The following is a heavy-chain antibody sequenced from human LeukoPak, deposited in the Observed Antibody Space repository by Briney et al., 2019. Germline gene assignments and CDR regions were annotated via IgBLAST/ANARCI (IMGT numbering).Heavy chain of an antibody. Sequence: NPGGSLRLSCTASGFTFGDYAMSWFRQAPGKGLEWVGFIRSKAYGGTTEYAVSVKGRFTISRDDSKSIAYLQMNSLKTEDTAVYYCTRGSITIFGVVISYFDYWGQGTLVTVSS. CDR1: GFTFGDYA. V-gene: IGHV3-49*05. CDR2: IRSKAYGGTT. J-gene: IGHJ4*02. CDR3: TRGSITIFGVVISYFDY. D-gene: IGHD3-3*01.